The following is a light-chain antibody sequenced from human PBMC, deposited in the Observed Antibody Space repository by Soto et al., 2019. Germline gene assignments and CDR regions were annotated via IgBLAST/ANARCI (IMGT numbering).Light chain of an antibody. CDR1: SSDVGGYNF. CDR3: GSYTSSSTHV. CDR2: DVN. V-gene: IGLV2-14*03. J-gene: IGLJ1*01. Sequence: QSALTQPASVSGSPGQSITISCTGTSSDVGGYNFVSWYQQHPGKVPKLRIFDVNRRPSGVSDRFSGSKSGNTASLTISGLQAEDEGDYYCGSYTSSSTHVVGSGTKLTVL.